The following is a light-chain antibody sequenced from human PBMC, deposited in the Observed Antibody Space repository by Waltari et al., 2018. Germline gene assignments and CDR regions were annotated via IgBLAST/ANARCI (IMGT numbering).Light chain of an antibody. Sequence: QSALTPPDSVSGSPGTSLPLSCAGPSGDLGTYSFATRYQQLPGTVPKLILFDVNKRPSGISARFSGSKSGNTASLTISGLLPEDEADYFCLSYTTSYTWLFGGGTRVTVL. V-gene: IGLV2-14*03. CDR3: LSYTTSYTWL. CDR2: DVN. J-gene: IGLJ3*02. CDR1: SGDLGTYSF.